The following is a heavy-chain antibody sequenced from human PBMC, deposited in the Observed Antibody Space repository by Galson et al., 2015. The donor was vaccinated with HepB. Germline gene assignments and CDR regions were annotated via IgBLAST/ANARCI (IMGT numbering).Heavy chain of an antibody. D-gene: IGHD3-16*01. CDR2: INTYNETT. J-gene: IGHJ6*02. Sequence: SVKVPCKASGYPFTSYGISWVRQAPGPGLEWMGWINTYNETTNYSQKFQGRVTMTTDTSTSTAYMDLRSLRSDDTAMYYCARDGIVFGGHYFYGMDVWGQGTTVIVSS. V-gene: IGHV1-18*04. CDR3: ARDGIVFGGHYFYGMDV. CDR1: GYPFTSYG.